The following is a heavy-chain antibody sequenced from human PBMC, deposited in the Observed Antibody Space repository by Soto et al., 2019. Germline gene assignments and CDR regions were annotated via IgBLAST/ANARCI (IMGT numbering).Heavy chain of an antibody. V-gene: IGHV4-59*01. CDR3: ARKGAAASYAHYYMDV. CDR1: GGSISPYY. J-gene: IGHJ6*03. Sequence: SDTLSLTSTVSGGSISPYYWSWIRQPPGKGLEWIGYVYYSGNTNYNPSLESRVTISVDTSRNRFSLNLTSATAADTAVYYCARKGAAASYAHYYMDVWGRGTAVTVS. CDR2: VYYSGNT. D-gene: IGHD6-13*01.